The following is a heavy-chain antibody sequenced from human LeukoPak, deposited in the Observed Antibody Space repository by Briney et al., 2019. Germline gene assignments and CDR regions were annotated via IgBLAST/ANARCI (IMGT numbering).Heavy chain of an antibody. D-gene: IGHD4-17*01. J-gene: IGHJ4*02. CDR1: GGTFSSYA. CDR2: IIPIFGTA. Sequence: ASVKVSCKASGGTFSSYAISWARQAPGQGLEWMGGIIPIFGTANYAQKFQGRVTITADESTSTAYMELSSLRSEDTAVYYCAREDVYGDYDNLYFDYWGQGTLVTVSS. CDR3: AREDVYGDYDNLYFDY. V-gene: IGHV1-69*13.